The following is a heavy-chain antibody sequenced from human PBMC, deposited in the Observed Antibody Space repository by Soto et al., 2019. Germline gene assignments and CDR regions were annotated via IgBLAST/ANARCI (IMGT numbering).Heavy chain of an antibody. CDR2: IWYDGSNK. CDR3: ARELYYGSQNDY. J-gene: IGHJ4*02. V-gene: IGHV3-33*01. D-gene: IGHD3-10*01. Sequence: GGSLRLSCAASGFTFSSYGMHWVRQAPGKGLEWVAVIWYDGSNKYYADSVKGRFTISRDNSKNTLYLQMNSLRAEDTAVYYCARELYYGSQNDYWGQGTLVTVSS. CDR1: GFTFSSYG.